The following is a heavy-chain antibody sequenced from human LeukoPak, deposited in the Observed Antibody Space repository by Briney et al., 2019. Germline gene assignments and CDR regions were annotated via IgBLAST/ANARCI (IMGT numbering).Heavy chain of an antibody. V-gene: IGHV4-59*01. CDR2: VYYSGST. J-gene: IGHJ4*02. Sequence: ASETLSLTCTVSGDSISNYYWSWIRQPPGKGLEWIGYVYYSGSTNYNPSLKSRVTISVDTSKNQFSLKLNSVTAADTAVYYCARRRVGAYFDYWGQGTLVTVSS. CDR3: ARRRVGAYFDY. D-gene: IGHD1-26*01. CDR1: GDSISNYY.